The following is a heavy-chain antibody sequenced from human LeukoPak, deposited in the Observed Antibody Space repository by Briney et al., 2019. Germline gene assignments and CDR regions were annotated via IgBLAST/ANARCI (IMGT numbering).Heavy chain of an antibody. V-gene: IGHV1-2*02. J-gene: IGHJ5*02. Sequence: GASVKVSCKASGYTFTSYGISWVRQAPGQGLEWMGCINPNTGGTKSGMKFQGRVTMTRDTSISTAYMEVSSLGSDDTAVYYCTRADSGSYLAWFDPWGQGTLVTVSS. CDR3: TRADSGSYLAWFDP. CDR2: INPNTGGT. CDR1: GYTFTSYG. D-gene: IGHD1-26*01.